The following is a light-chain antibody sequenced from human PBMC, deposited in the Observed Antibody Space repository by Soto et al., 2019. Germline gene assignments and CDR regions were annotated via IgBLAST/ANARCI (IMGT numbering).Light chain of an antibody. CDR2: IAS. J-gene: IGKJ5*01. CDR3: QQFNSYPIT. CDR1: EDISSF. Sequence: DIQLTQSPSFLSASVGDRVTITCRASEDISSFLSWYQQKPGKIPKLLISIASTLQSGVPSRFSGSGSGTEFTLTISGLQPEDFTTYYCQQFNSYPITFGQGTRLDI. V-gene: IGKV1-9*01.